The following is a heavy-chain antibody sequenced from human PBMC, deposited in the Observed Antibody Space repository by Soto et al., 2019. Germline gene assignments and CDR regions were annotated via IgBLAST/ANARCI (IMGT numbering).Heavy chain of an antibody. D-gene: IGHD3-3*01. V-gene: IGHV1-69*01. CDR3: ARDERIQVRFLEWSPTTYYYYGMDV. CDR1: GGTLSTYA. J-gene: IGHJ6*02. CDR2: IIPAIIPTP. Sequence: CKASGGTLSTYAINWVRQAPGQGLEWMGGIIPAIIPTPKYAQKFQGRVTITADESTSTAYLELRSLSSVTAADTAVYYCARDERIQVRFLEWSPTTYYYYGMDVWGQGTTVTVSS.